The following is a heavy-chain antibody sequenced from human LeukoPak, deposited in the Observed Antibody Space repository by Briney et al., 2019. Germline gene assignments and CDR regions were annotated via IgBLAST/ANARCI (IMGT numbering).Heavy chain of an antibody. J-gene: IGHJ4*02. D-gene: IGHD5-24*01. V-gene: IGHV3-48*01. CDR1: GFTFSSYS. CDR2: ISSSSSTI. CDR3: ARAGYNWEHDY. Sequence: GRSLRLSCAASGFTFSSYSMNWVRQAPGKGLEWVSYISSSSSTIYYADSVKGRFTISRDNSKNTLYLQMNSLRAEDTAVYYCARAGYNWEHDYWGQGTLVTVSS.